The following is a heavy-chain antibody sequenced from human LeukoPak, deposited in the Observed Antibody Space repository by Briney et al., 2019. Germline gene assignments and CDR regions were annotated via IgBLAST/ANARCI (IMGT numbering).Heavy chain of an antibody. CDR1: GGSISSGGYS. D-gene: IGHD4-17*01. CDR3: ARVAIGDYGDYSTYFQH. J-gene: IGHJ1*01. CDR2: IYHSGST. V-gene: IGHV4-30-2*01. Sequence: SQTLSLTCTVSGGSISSGGYSWSWIRQPPGKGLEWIGYIYHSGSTYYNPSLKSRVTISVDRSKNQFSLKLSSVTAADTAVYYCARVAIGDYGDYSTYFQHWGQGTLVTVSS.